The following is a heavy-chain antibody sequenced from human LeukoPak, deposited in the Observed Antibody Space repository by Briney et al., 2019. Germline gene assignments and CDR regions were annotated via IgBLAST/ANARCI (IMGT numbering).Heavy chain of an antibody. Sequence: GGSLRLSCAASGFTFSSNSMNWVRQAPGKGLEWVSSISSSSSYIYYADSVKGRFTVSRDNAKKSLYLQMNSLRVEDTAVYYCARIQGGGMGALDYWGQGTLVTVSS. D-gene: IGHD1-26*01. J-gene: IGHJ4*02. V-gene: IGHV3-21*01. CDR3: ARIQGGGMGALDY. CDR1: GFTFSSNS. CDR2: ISSSSSYI.